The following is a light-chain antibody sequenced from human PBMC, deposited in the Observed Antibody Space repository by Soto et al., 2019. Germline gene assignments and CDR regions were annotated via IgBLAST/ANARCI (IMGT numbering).Light chain of an antibody. CDR1: NSHLGAGYD. CDR3: QAYDYSLTAFV. Sequence: QPVLTQPPSVSGAPGQRVTISCTGNNSHLGAGYDVHWYQQLPGAAPKLVIFGNRNRPSGVPERFSGSKSGTSASLAITGLQAEDEADYYCQAYDYSLTAFVFGGGTKVTVL. V-gene: IGLV1-40*01. J-gene: IGLJ3*02. CDR2: GNR.